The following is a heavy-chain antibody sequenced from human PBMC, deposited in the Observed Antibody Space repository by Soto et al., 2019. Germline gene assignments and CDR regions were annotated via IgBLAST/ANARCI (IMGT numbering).Heavy chain of an antibody. CDR3: ARDSGSLRYFDWLLGGFDY. D-gene: IGHD3-9*01. J-gene: IGHJ4*02. V-gene: IGHV3-21*01. CDR1: GFTFSSYS. CDR2: ISSSSSYI. Sequence: GGSLRLSCAASGFTFSSYSMNWVRQAPGKGLEWVSSISSSSSYIYYADSVKGRFTISRDNAKNSLYLQMNSLRAEDTAVYYCARDSGSLRYFDWLLGGFDYWGQGTLVTVSS.